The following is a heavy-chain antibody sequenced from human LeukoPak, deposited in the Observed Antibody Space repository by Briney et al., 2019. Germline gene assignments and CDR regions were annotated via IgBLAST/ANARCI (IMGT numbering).Heavy chain of an antibody. CDR1: GFTFSSNA. CDR3: ATDGRRRGFDH. D-gene: IGHD2-15*01. J-gene: IGHJ4*02. Sequence: GGSLRLSCAASGFTFSSNAMSWVRQAPAKGLEWVSAISGSAINTYYADSVKGRFTTSRDNSMNTLYLHMNSLRAEDTAVYYCATDGRRRGFDHWGQGTLVTVSS. V-gene: IGHV3-23*01. CDR2: ISGSAINT.